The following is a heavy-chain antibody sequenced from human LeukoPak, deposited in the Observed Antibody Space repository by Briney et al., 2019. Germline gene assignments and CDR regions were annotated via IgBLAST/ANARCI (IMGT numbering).Heavy chain of an antibody. J-gene: IGHJ1*01. V-gene: IGHV3-21*01. CDR2: ISSSSSYI. D-gene: IGHD2-8*01. CDR3: ARVGPPLYGSAEYFQH. CDR1: GFTFSSYS. Sequence: GGSLRLSCAASGFTFSSYSMNWVRQARGKGLEGVSSISSSSSYIYYADSVKGRFTISRDNAKNSLYLQMNSLRAEDTAVYYCARVGPPLYGSAEYFQHWGQGTLVTVSS.